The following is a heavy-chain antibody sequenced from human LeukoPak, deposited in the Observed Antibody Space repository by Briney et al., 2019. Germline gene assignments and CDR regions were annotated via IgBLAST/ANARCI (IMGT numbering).Heavy chain of an antibody. J-gene: IGHJ4*02. CDR3: AREAGAQWELLDWVTDY. CDR1: GYTFTSYG. CDR2: ISAYNGNT. V-gene: IGHV1-18*01. D-gene: IGHD1-26*01. Sequence: ASVKVSCKASGYTFTSYGISWVRQAPGQGLEWMGWISAYNGNTNYAQKLQGRVTMTTDTSTSTAYMELRSLRSDGTAVYYCAREAGAQWELLDWVTDYWGQGTLVTVSS.